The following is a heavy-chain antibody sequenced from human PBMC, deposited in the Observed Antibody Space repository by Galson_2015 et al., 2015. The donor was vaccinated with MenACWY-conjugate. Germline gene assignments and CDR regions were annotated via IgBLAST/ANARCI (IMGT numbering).Heavy chain of an antibody. V-gene: IGHV4-59*01. CDR3: ARGFSSGAPPLY. J-gene: IGHJ4*02. Sequence: SETLSLTCTVSGGSISSYYWSWIRQPPGKGLEWIGYISYSGSTNYNPSLKSRVTISVDTSKNQFSLRLSSVTTADTAVYYCARGFSSGAPPLYWGQGTLVTASS. CDR2: ISYSGST. D-gene: IGHD3-22*01. CDR1: GGSISSYY.